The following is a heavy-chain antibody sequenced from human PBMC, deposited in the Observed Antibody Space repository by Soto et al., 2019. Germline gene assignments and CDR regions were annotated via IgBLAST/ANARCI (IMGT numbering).Heavy chain of an antibody. D-gene: IGHD3-3*01. CDR2: MNPNSGNT. CDR1: GYTFTSYD. Sequence: ASVKVSCKASGYTFTSYDINWVRQATGQGLEWMGWMNPNSGNTGYAQKFQGRVTMTRNTSISTAYMELSSLRSEDTAVYYCARDLRFLEWPPSDAFDIWGQGTMVTVSS. CDR3: ARDLRFLEWPPSDAFDI. J-gene: IGHJ3*02. V-gene: IGHV1-8*01.